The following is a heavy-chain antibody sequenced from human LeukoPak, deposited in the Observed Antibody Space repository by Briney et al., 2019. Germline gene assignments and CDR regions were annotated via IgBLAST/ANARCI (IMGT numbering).Heavy chain of an antibody. CDR3: ARDPYCGGDCSYYGMDV. Sequence: ASVKVSCKASGYTFTSYGISWVRQAPGQGLEWMGWISAYNGNTNYAQKLRGRVTMTTDTSTSTAYMELRSLRSDDTAVYYCARDPYCGGDCSYYGMDVWGQGTTVTVSS. J-gene: IGHJ6*02. D-gene: IGHD2-21*02. V-gene: IGHV1-18*01. CDR2: ISAYNGNT. CDR1: GYTFTSYG.